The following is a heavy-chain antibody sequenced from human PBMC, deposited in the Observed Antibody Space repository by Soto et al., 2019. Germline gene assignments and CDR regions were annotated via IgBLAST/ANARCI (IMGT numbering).Heavy chain of an antibody. Sequence: EVQLVESGGDLVQPGGFLRLSCATSRFTFSRYWMHWVRQVRGKGLVWVSRIKSDGSSISYSDYVKGRFTISRDNAKNTLYLQMNSLRVEDTAVYYCARLPVDTITSLDYWGQGTLVTVSS. D-gene: IGHD3-3*01. CDR3: ARLPVDTITSLDY. V-gene: IGHV3-74*01. CDR2: IKSDGSSI. J-gene: IGHJ4*02. CDR1: RFTFSRYW.